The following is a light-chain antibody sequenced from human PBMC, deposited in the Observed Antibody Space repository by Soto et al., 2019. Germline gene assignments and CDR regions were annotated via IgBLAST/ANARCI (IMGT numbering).Light chain of an antibody. CDR1: QTVLYSSNNKYY. CDR3: QQYYSTPKT. V-gene: IGKV4-1*01. J-gene: IGKJ1*01. CDR2: WAS. Sequence: DIVMTQSPDSLAVSLGERATINCKSSQTVLYSSNNKYYLAWYQQKPGQPPKLLINWASTRESGVPDRFSGSGSGTDFTLTISSLQAEDVAVYYCQQYYSTPKTFGQGTKVEIK.